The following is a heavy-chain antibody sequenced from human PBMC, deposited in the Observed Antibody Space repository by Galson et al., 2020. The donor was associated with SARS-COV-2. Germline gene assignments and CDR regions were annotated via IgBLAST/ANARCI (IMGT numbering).Heavy chain of an antibody. CDR2: IYYSGST. V-gene: IGHV4-39*01. CDR1: GGSISSSSYY. CDR3: ARQRGGYSGYDPNYYFDY. Sequence: SETLSLTCTVSGGSISSSSYYWGWIRQPPGKGLEWIGSIYYSGSTYYNPSLKSRVTISVDTSKNQFSLKLSSVTAADTAVYYCARQRGGYSGYDPNYYFDYWGQGTLVTVSS. D-gene: IGHD5-12*01. J-gene: IGHJ4*02.